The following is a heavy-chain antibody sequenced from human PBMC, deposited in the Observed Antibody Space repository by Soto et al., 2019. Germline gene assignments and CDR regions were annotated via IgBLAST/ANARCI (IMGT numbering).Heavy chain of an antibody. J-gene: IGHJ5*02. CDR1: GGSISSGDYY. V-gene: IGHV4-30-4*01. CDR2: IYYSGST. D-gene: IGHD3-3*01. Sequence: ASETLSLTCTVSGGSISSGDYYWSWIRQPPGKGLEWIGYIYYSGSTYHNPSLKSRVTISVDTSKNQFSLKLSSVTAADTAVYYCARGDFWSGYYPWFDPWGQGTLVTVSS. CDR3: ARGDFWSGYYPWFDP.